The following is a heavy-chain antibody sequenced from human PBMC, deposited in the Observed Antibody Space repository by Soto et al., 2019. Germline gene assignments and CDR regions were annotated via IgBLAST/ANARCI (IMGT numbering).Heavy chain of an antibody. Sequence: ASVKVSCKASGYTFTGYYMHWVRQAPGQGLKWMGWINPNSGGTNYAQKFQGWVTMTRDTSISTAYMELSRLRSDDTAVYYCARVRMYSSSSARYYGMDVWGQGTTVTVSS. J-gene: IGHJ6*02. D-gene: IGHD6-6*01. CDR2: INPNSGGT. CDR3: ARVRMYSSSSARYYGMDV. CDR1: GYTFTGYY. V-gene: IGHV1-2*04.